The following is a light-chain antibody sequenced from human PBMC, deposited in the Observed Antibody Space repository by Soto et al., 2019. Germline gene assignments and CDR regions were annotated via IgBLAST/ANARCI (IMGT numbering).Light chain of an antibody. V-gene: IGKV1-5*03. CDR2: KAS. J-gene: IGKJ1*01. CDR3: QQYERYST. Sequence: DYQVTQSPSTLSASVGDSVTMTCRASQNIYTWLAWYQQKPGIAPKLLIHKASTLESGVPSRFSGSGYGTEFTLTISGLQPEDSATYYCQQYERYSTFGQGTKVDIK. CDR1: QNIYTW.